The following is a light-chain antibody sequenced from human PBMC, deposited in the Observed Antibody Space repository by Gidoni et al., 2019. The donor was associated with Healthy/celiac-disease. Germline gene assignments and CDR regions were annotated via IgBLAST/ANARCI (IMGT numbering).Light chain of an antibody. CDR3: AAWDDSLSGWV. Sequence: QSVLTPPPSASGTPGQRVTISCSGSSSNLGSNYVYWYQQLPGTAPKLRIYRNNQRPSGVPDRFSGSKSGTSASLAISGLRSEDEADYYCAAWDDSLSGWVFGGGTKLTVL. J-gene: IGLJ3*02. CDR2: RNN. V-gene: IGLV1-47*01. CDR1: SSNLGSNY.